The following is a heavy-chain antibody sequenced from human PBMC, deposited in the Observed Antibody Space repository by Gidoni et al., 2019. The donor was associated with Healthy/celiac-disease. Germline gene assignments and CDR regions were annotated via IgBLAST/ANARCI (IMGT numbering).Heavy chain of an antibody. V-gene: IGHV4-39*01. CDR2: IYYTAST. D-gene: IGHD3-3*01. CDR1: GGSINISSYH. J-gene: IGHJ3*02. Sequence: QLQLQESGPGLVKPSETLSLTCTVSGGSINISSYHWGWIRQPPGKGLEWMGTIYYTASTYYNPSLKSRLIISVDTSKNKFALKWSSVTAADTAVYYCARLSILEWILSAFDMWGQGTMVTVSS. CDR3: ARLSILEWILSAFDM.